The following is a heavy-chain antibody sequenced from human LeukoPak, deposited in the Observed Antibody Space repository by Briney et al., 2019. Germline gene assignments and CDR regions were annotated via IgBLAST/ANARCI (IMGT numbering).Heavy chain of an antibody. CDR3: ARDRIAVAGPRQRDRLLAWFDP. J-gene: IGHJ5*02. CDR2: IWYDGSNK. CDR1: GFTFSSYG. Sequence: PGGSLRLSCAASGFTFSSYGMHWVRQAPGKGLEWVAVIWYDGSNKYYADSVKGRFTISRDNSKNTLYLQMNSLRAEDTAVYYCARDRIAVAGPRQRDRLLAWFDPWGQGTLVTVSS. D-gene: IGHD6-19*01. V-gene: IGHV3-33*01.